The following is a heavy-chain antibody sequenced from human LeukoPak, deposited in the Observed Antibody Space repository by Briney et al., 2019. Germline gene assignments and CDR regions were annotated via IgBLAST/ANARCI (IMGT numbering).Heavy chain of an antibody. V-gene: IGHV4-59*08. J-gene: IGHJ4*02. Sequence: PSETLSLTCTVSGGSISSYYWSWIRPPGKGVEWIGWIFYSGSSNYNPSLKSRVTISVDTSKNQFSLKLSSVTAADTAVYYCARSEGYCSGGSCYGPGVKEIDYWGQGTLVTVSS. CDR1: GGSISSYY. D-gene: IGHD2-15*01. CDR3: ARSEGYCSGGSCYGPGVKEIDY. CDR2: IFYSGSS.